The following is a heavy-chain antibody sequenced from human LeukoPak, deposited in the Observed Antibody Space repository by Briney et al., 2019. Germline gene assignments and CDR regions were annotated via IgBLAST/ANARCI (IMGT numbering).Heavy chain of an antibody. D-gene: IGHD6-13*01. CDR3: VREYSSSWSYYFDY. V-gene: IGHV4-30-4*01. CDR2: IYYSGST. CDR1: GGSISSDNFY. Sequence: SQTLSLTCTVSGGSISSDNFYWSWICQPPGKGLEWIGYIYYSGSTYYNPSLKSRITISVDTSKNQFSLEVSSVTAADTAVYFCVREYSSSWSYYFDYWGQGTLVTVSS. J-gene: IGHJ4*02.